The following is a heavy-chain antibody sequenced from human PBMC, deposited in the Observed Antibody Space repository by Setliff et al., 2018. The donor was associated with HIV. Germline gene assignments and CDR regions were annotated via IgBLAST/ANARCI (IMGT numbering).Heavy chain of an antibody. J-gene: IGHJ3*02. CDR1: GGTFSSYV. D-gene: IGHD3-10*01. Sequence: EASVKVSCKASGGTFSSYVINWVRQAPGQGLEWMGGIIPIFATANYAQKFQGRVTINTDESTSTAYMEVTSLTSEDTAVYYCTRASGFGELLHGFDIWGQGTMVTVSS. V-gene: IGHV1-69*05. CDR3: TRASGFGELLHGFDI. CDR2: IIPIFATA.